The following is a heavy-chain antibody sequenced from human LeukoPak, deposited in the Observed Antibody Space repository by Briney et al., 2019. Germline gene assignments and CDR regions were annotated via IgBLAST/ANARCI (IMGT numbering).Heavy chain of an antibody. V-gene: IGHV3-30*04. D-gene: IGHD3-10*01. CDR3: ARDHRVGRNPYYFDY. Sequence: GGSLRLSCAASGFTFSSYETNWVRQAPGKGLEWVAVISYDGSNKYYADSVKGRFTISRDNSKNTLYLQMNSLRAEDTAVYYCARDHRVGRNPYYFDYWGQGTLVTVSS. CDR2: ISYDGSNK. CDR1: GFTFSSYE. J-gene: IGHJ4*02.